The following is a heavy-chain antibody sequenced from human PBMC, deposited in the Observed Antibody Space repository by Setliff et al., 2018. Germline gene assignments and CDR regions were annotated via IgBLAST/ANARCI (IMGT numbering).Heavy chain of an antibody. D-gene: IGHD4-17*01. CDR2: IYTSWST. CDR3: VRDAGDGYGVDAYAGGGFDI. CDR1: GDSISSRRSY. J-gene: IGHJ3*02. V-gene: IGHV4-61*09. Sequence: KTSETLSLTCTVSGDSISSRRSYWGWFRQPAGEGLEWIGQIYTSWSTNYNPSLKSRVTISLDTSKNQFSLSLTPVTAADTAVYYCVRDAGDGYGVDAYAGGGFDIWGQGTMVTVSS.